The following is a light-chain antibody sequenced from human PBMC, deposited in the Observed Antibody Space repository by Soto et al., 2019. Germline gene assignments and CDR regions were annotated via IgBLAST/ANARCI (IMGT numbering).Light chain of an antibody. CDR3: QHMRT. J-gene: IGKJ1*01. CDR1: QNINNW. CDR2: DAS. V-gene: IGKV1-5*01. Sequence: DIQMTQSPSTLSASIGDRVTITCRASQNINNWIAWYQQKPGKAPKFLIYDASTLESGVPSRFSGSGFGTEFSLTISSLKPDDFGSYYCQHMRTFGQGTKADIK.